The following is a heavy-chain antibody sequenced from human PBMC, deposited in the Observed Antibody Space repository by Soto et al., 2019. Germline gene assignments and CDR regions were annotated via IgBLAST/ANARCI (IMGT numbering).Heavy chain of an antibody. CDR3: ARVGIAAAAFDP. J-gene: IGHJ5*02. V-gene: IGHV3-21*01. Sequence: GGSLRLSCAASGFTFSSYSMNWVRQAPGKGLEWVSSISSSSSYIYYADSVKGRFTISRDNAKNSLYLQMNSLRAEDTAVYYCARVGIAAAAFDPWGQGTLVTVS. CDR2: ISSSSSYI. D-gene: IGHD6-13*01. CDR1: GFTFSSYS.